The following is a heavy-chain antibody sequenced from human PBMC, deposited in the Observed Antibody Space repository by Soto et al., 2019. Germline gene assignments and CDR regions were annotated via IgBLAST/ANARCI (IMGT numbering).Heavy chain of an antibody. CDR3: ARDPSFLFFGVVTVDPYYYYGLDV. CDR2: ISYDGSNK. V-gene: IGHV3-30-3*01. J-gene: IGHJ6*02. CDR1: GFTFSSYA. Sequence: PGGSLRLSCAASGFTFSSYAMHWVRQAPGKGLEWVAFISYDGSNKYYADSVKGRFTISRDNSKNTLYLQMNSLRAEDTAVYYCARDPSFLFFGVVTVDPYYYYGLDVWGQGTTVTVSS. D-gene: IGHD3-3*01.